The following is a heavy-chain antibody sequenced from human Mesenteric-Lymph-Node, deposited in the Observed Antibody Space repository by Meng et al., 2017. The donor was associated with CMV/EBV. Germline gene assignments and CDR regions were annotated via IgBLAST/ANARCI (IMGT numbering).Heavy chain of an antibody. CDR1: GFTVSSNN. D-gene: IGHD3-3*01. Sequence: GESLKISCAASGFTVSSNNMNWGRQAPGKGLEWVSVVYSGRSTYYADSVKGRFTISRDNSKNTLYLQMNSLRAEDTAVYYCARARTRRSKPRITIFGVVINYWGQGTLVTVSS. V-gene: IGHV3-53*01. CDR2: VYSGRST. J-gene: IGHJ4*02. CDR3: ARARTRRSKPRITIFGVVINY.